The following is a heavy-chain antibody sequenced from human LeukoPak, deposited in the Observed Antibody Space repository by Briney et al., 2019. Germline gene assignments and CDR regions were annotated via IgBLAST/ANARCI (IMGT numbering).Heavy chain of an antibody. D-gene: IGHD5-12*01. J-gene: IGHJ4*02. V-gene: IGHV4-61*01. Sequence: SETLSLTCTVSGGSISSSSYYWSWIRQPPGKGLEWIGYIYYSGSTNCNPSLKSRVTISVDTSKNQFSLKLNSVTAADTAVYYCARVSGYDWESFYDYWGQGTLVTVSS. CDR3: ARVSGYDWESFYDY. CDR2: IYYSGST. CDR1: GGSISSSSYY.